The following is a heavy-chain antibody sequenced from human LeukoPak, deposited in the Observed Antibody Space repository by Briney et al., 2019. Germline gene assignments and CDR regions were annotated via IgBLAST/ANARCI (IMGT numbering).Heavy chain of an antibody. CDR3: ARDNTVTHDGWFDP. Sequence: SETLSLTCAVYGGSFSGYYWSWIRQPPGKGLEWIGEINHSGSTNYNPSLKSRVTISVDTSKNQFSLKLSSVTAADTAVYYCARDNTVTHDGWFDPWGQGTLVTVSS. V-gene: IGHV4-34*01. D-gene: IGHD4-11*01. CDR1: GGSFSGYY. J-gene: IGHJ5*02. CDR2: INHSGST.